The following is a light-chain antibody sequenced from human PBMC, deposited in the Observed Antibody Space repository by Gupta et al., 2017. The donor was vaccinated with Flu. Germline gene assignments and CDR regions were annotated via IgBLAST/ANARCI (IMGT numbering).Light chain of an antibody. CDR3: ATWDDSLNGCV. Sequence: QSVLPQPPSASGTPGQGLVISCSGGRSNIGRNPVNWYRQFPGTAHKLLTQTDTQRPSGVPDRFSGSKSGTSASLAISGLQSEDEADYYCATWDDSLNGCVFGGGTKLTVL. CDR2: TDT. V-gene: IGLV1-44*01. J-gene: IGLJ3*02. CDR1: RSNIGRNP.